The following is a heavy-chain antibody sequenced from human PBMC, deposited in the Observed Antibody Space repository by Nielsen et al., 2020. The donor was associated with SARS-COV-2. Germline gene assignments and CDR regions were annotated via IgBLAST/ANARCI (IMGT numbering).Heavy chain of an antibody. CDR3: ARDFRWLFSDP. CDR1: GGTFSSYA. CDR2: IIPIFGTA. J-gene: IGHJ5*02. V-gene: IGHV1-69*06. D-gene: IGHD3-22*01. Sequence: SVKVSCKASGGTFSSYAISWVRQAPGQGLEWMGGIIPIFGTANYAQKFQGRVTITADKSTSTACMELSSLRSEDTAVYYCARDFRWLFSDPWGQGTLVTVSS.